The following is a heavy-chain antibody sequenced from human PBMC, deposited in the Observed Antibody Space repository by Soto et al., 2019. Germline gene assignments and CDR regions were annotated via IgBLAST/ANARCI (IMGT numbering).Heavy chain of an antibody. CDR3: AKHLLAVAGYLHGMDV. J-gene: IGHJ6*02. CDR1: GGSISSSSYY. CDR2: TFYSGST. Sequence: SETLSLTCTVSGGSISSSSYYWGWIRQHPGKGLEWIGSTFYSGSTYYNPSLKSRVTISVDTSKNQFSLKLSSVTAADTAVYYCAKHLLAVAGYLHGMDVWGQGTTVTVSS. V-gene: IGHV4-39*01. D-gene: IGHD6-19*01.